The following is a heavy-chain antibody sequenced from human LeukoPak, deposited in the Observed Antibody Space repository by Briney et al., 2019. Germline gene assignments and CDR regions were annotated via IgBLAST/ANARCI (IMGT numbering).Heavy chain of an antibody. D-gene: IGHD3-22*01. J-gene: IGHJ3*02. CDR3: ARVTYYYDSSGQRLRPDAFDI. V-gene: IGHV1-69*13. CDR1: GGTFSSYA. Sequence: SVTVSFTASGGTFSSYAISWVRQAPGQGLEWMGGIIPIFGTANYAQKFQGRVTITADESTSTAYMELSSLRSEDTAVYYCARVTYYYDSSGQRLRPDAFDIWGQGTMVTVSS. CDR2: IIPIFGTA.